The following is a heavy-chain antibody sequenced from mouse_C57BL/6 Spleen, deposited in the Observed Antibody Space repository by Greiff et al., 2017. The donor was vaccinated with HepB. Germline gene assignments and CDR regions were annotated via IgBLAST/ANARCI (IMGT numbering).Heavy chain of an antibody. Sequence: EVQLQESGGGLVQPGGSMKLSCVASGFTFSNYWMNWVRQSPEKGLEWVAQIRLKSDNYATHYAESVKGRFTISRDDTKSSVYLQMNNLRAEDTGIDYCTGKSNYVYIDYWGQGTTLTVSS. V-gene: IGHV6-3*01. CDR1: GFTFSNYW. CDR2: IRLKSDNYAT. J-gene: IGHJ2*01. CDR3: TGKSNYVYIDY. D-gene: IGHD2-5*01.